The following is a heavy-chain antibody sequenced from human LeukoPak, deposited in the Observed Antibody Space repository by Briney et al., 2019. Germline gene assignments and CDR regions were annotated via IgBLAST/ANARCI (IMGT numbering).Heavy chain of an antibody. J-gene: IGHJ4*02. D-gene: IGHD3-22*01. CDR3: ARDDSSGYSTLGY. CDR1: GGSISSHY. CDR2: IYYSGST. Sequence: SETLSLTCTVSGGSISSHYWSWIRQPPGKGLEWIGDIYYSGSTNYIPSLKSRVTISLDTSKNQFSLRLSSVTAADTAVYYCARDDSSGYSTLGYWGQGTLVTVSS. V-gene: IGHV4-59*11.